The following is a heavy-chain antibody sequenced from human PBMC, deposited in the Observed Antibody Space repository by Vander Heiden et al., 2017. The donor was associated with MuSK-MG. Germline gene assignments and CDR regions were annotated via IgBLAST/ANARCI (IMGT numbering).Heavy chain of an antibody. CDR1: GFTFSTSN. V-gene: IGHV3-48*01. J-gene: IGHJ4*02. CDR2: ISSSSTI. CDR3: TTQLIGATVY. D-gene: IGHD6-13*01. Sequence: EVQLVESGGGLVQPGGSLRLSCAASGFTFSTSNMNWARQAPGKGLEWISHISSSSTIYYADSVKGRFTISRDNAKNSLYLQMNSLRAEDTAVYYCTTQLIGATVYWGQGTLVTVSS.